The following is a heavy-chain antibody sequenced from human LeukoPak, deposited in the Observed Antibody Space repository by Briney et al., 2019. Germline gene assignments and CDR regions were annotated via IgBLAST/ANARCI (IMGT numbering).Heavy chain of an antibody. CDR2: IYYSGST. J-gene: IGHJ5*02. V-gene: IGHV4-59*01. D-gene: IGHD2-2*01. CDR3: ARVGELRYCSSTSYLNPGWFDP. CDR1: GGSISSYY. Sequence: SETLSLTCTVSGGSISSYYWSWIRQPPGKGLEWIGYIYYSGSTNYNPSLKSRVTISVDTSKNQFSLKLSSVTAADTAVYYCARVGELRYCSSTSYLNPGWFDPWGQGTLVTVSS.